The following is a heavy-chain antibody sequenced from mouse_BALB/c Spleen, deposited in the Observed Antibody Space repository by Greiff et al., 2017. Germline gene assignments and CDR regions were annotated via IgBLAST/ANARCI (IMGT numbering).Heavy chain of an antibody. D-gene: IGHD1-2*01. Sequence: EVQLQQSGAELVKPGASVKLSCTASGFNIKDTYMHWVKQRPEQGLEWIGRIDPANGNTKYAPKFKGKATITADTSSNTAYLQHSSLTTEDTAVYYCDPHYYGYWAWFAYWGQGTLVTVSA. J-gene: IGHJ3*01. CDR1: GFNIKDTY. CDR2: IDPANGNT. V-gene: IGHV14-3*02. CDR3: DPHYYGYWAWFAY.